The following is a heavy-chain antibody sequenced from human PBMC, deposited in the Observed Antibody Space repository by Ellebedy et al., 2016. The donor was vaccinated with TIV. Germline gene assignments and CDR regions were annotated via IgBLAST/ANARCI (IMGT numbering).Heavy chain of an antibody. D-gene: IGHD3-22*01. Sequence: GGSLRLSCAASGFTFTSYWMSWVRQAPGKGLEWVANINQDGSRIYYVDSVKGRFTISRDNAKNSVYLRMNTLRVEDTAVYHCVRDGAYGDYSPGYYGMDVWGQGTTVIVSS. V-gene: IGHV3-7*01. J-gene: IGHJ6*02. CDR2: INQDGSRI. CDR3: VRDGAYGDYSPGYYGMDV. CDR1: GFTFTSYW.